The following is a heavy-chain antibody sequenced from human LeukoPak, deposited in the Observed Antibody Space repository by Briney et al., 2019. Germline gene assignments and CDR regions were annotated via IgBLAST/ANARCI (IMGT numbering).Heavy chain of an antibody. CDR3: ARTDEDYCSSTSCPDAFDI. J-gene: IGHJ3*02. D-gene: IGHD2-2*01. V-gene: IGHV4-59*01. CDR2: IYYSGST. CDR1: GGSISSYY. Sequence: PSETLSLTCTVSGGSISSYYWSWIRQPPGRGLEWIGYIYYSGSTNYNPSLKSRVTISVDTSKNQFSLKLSSVTAADTAVYYCARTDEDYCSSTSCPDAFDIWGQGTMVTVSS.